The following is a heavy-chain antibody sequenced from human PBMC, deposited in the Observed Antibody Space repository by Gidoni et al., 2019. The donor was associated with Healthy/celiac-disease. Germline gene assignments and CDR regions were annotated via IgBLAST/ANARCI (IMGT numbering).Heavy chain of an antibody. CDR3: ARGASGLTAVAGLYFDY. V-gene: IGHV4-34*01. J-gene: IGHJ4*02. CDR1: GGSFSGYY. Sequence: QVQLQQWGAGLLKHSETLSLTCAVYGGSFSGYYWSWIRQPPGKGLEWIGEINHSGSTNYNPSLKSRVTISVDTSKNQFSLKLSSVTAADTAVYYCARGASGLTAVAGLYFDYWGQGTLVTVSS. D-gene: IGHD6-19*01. CDR2: INHSGST.